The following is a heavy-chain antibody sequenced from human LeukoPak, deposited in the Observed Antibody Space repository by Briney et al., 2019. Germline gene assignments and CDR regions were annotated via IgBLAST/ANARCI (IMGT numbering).Heavy chain of an antibody. Sequence: KASETLSLTCTVSGGPISSGDYYWSWIRQPPGKGLEWIGYIYYSGSTYYNPSLKSRVTISVDTSKNQFSLKLSSVTAADTAVYYCARLTYYYDSSGYYPLLDYWGQGTLVTVSS. J-gene: IGHJ4*02. D-gene: IGHD3-22*01. CDR3: ARLTYYYDSSGYYPLLDY. CDR2: IYYSGST. V-gene: IGHV4-30-4*08. CDR1: GGPISSGDYY.